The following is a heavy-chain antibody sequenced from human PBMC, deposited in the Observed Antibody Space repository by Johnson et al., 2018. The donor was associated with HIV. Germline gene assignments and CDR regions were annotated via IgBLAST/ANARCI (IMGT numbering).Heavy chain of an antibody. J-gene: IGHJ3*02. CDR1: GFTFRSYA. CDR2: INTNGNST. Sequence: VQLVESGGGLVQPGGSLRLSCATSGFTFRSYAMHWVRQAPGRGLEHVSGINTNGNSTHYANSVKGRFTISRDNSKNTLALQMGSLRDEDMALYYCARWVQYYLYGDALDIWGQGTMVTVAS. CDR3: ARWVQYYLYGDALDI. V-gene: IGHV3-64*01. D-gene: IGHD2/OR15-2a*01.